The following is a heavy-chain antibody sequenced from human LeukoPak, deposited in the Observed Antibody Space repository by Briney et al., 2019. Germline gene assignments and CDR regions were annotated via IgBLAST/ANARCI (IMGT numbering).Heavy chain of an antibody. CDR3: ARTSPGLRYFDCS. Sequence: SQTLSLTCTVSGGSISSGGYYWSWIRQHPGKGLEWIGYIYYSGSTYYNPSLKSRVTISVDTSKNQFSLKLSSVTAADTAVYYCARTSPGLRYFDCSWGQGTLVTVSS. V-gene: IGHV4-31*03. D-gene: IGHD3-9*01. CDR1: GGSISSGGYY. J-gene: IGHJ4*02. CDR2: IYYSGST.